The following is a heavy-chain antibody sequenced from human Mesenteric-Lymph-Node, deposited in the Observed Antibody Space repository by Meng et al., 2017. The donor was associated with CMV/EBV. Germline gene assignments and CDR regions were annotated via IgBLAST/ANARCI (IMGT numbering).Heavy chain of an antibody. J-gene: IGHJ6*02. CDR2: ISGSGAST. CDR1: GFTFGSYA. CDR3: AKADQDIVANRYYYGMDV. D-gene: IGHD2-15*01. V-gene: IGHV3-23*01. Sequence: GESLKISCAASGFTFGSYAMSWVRQAPGKGLGWVSSISGSGASTYYADSVKGRFTISRDNSKNRVYLQMNSLRAEDTAVYYCAKADQDIVANRYYYGMDVWGQGTTVTVSS.